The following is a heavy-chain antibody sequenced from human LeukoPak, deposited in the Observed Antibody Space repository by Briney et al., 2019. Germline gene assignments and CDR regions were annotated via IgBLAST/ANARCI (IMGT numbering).Heavy chain of an antibody. J-gene: IGHJ6*02. CDR1: GGSITNSSYY. CDR3: ARASQSSGYDYYYYGMDV. Sequence: SETLSLSCTVSGGSITNSSYYWGWIRQSPGKGLEWIGSIYYSGTTYYNPSLKSRVTISVDTSKNQFSLKLSSVTAADTAVYYCARASQSSGYDYYYYGMDVWGQGTTVTVSS. V-gene: IGHV4-39*07. CDR2: IYYSGTT. D-gene: IGHD3-22*01.